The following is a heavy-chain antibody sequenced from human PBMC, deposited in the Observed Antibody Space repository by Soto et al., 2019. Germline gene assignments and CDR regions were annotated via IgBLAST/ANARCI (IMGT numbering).Heavy chain of an antibody. V-gene: IGHV3-33*01. Sequence: QVQLVESGGGVVHPGISLRLSCAASGFTFSSYGMHWVRQAPGNGLVWVAFIWHDGDNKFYAESVKGRFTISRDNSKNTLYLQMTSLSAEDTAMYSCARDGDVNTGFGKDYWGQGTLVTVSS. CDR3: ARDGDVNTGFGKDY. CDR2: IWHDGDNK. D-gene: IGHD3-16*01. CDR1: GFTFSSYG. J-gene: IGHJ4*02.